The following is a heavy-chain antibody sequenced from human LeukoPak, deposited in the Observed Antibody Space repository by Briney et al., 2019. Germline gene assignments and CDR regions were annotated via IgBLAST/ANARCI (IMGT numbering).Heavy chain of an antibody. CDR3: AKGDPYYYDSSGYYPPGDY. CDR1: GFTFSSYA. J-gene: IGHJ4*02. V-gene: IGHV3-23*01. D-gene: IGHD3-22*01. Sequence: GGSLRLSCAASGFTFSSYAMSWVRQAPGKGLEWVSAISGSGGSTYYADSVKGRFTISRDNSKNTLYLQMNSLRAEDTAVYYCAKGDPYYYDSSGYYPPGDYWGQGTLVTVSS. CDR2: ISGSGGST.